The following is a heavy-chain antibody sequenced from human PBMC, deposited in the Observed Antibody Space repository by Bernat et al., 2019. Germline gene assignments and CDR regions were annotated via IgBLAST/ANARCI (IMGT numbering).Heavy chain of an antibody. CDR2: IKSAGGGGTT. Sequence: EVQLVESGGGLIKPGGSLRLSCATSGFTFSAAWMSWVRQAPGKGLEWVGRIKSAGGGGTTDYAAPGKGRYTISRDDSKNTVFLEMNSLTAEETAVYYCTGIQAVVGSFDIWGQGTMVSVS. V-gene: IGHV3-15*01. J-gene: IGHJ3*02. D-gene: IGHD3-10*01. CDR3: TGIQAVVGSFDI. CDR1: GFTFSAAW.